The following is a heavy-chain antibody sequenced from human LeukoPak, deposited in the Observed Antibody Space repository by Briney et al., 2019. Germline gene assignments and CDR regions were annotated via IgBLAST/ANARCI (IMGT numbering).Heavy chain of an antibody. CDR2: INHSGST. V-gene: IGHV4-34*01. J-gene: IGHJ4*02. CDR3: ARGVAIAAAGYYFDY. Sequence: SETLSLTCAVYGGSFSGYYWSWIRQPPGKGLEWIGEINHSGSTNYNPSLKSRVTISVDTSKNQFSLKLSSVTAADTAVYYCARGVAIAAAGYYFDYWGQGTLVTVSS. D-gene: IGHD6-13*01. CDR1: GGSFSGYY.